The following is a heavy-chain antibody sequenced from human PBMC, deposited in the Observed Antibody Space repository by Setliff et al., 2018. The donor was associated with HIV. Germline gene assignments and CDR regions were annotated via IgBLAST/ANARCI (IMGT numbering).Heavy chain of an antibody. Sequence: PSETLSLTCTVSGGSISSEGYYWSWIRQHPGKGLEWIGYIYCSGNTYYSPSLKSRLTISVDTSKNQFSLKLRSVTAADTAVYYCVRAEYSSSSDWFAPWGQGALVTVSS. CDR1: GGSISSEGYY. CDR2: IYCSGNT. V-gene: IGHV4-31*03. D-gene: IGHD6-6*01. J-gene: IGHJ5*02. CDR3: VRAEYSSSSDWFAP.